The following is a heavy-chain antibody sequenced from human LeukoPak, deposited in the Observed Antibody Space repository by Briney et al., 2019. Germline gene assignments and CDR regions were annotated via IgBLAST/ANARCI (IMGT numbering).Heavy chain of an antibody. CDR2: ISGSGGST. V-gene: IGHV3-23*01. D-gene: IGHD3-10*01. J-gene: IGHJ4*02. CDR1: GFTFSSYA. CDR3: AKLVRGVSSGYYFDY. Sequence: GGSLRLSCAASGFTFSSYAVSWVRQAPGKGLEWVSAISGSGGSTYYADSVKGRFTISRDNSKNTLYLQMNSLRAEDTAVYYCAKLVRGVSSGYYFDYWGQGTLVTVSS.